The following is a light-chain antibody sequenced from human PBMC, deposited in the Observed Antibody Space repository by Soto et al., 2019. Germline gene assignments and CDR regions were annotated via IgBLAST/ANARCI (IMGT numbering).Light chain of an antibody. CDR1: QSVSSN. Sequence: EILMTQSPDTMSVSPGERATLYSRASQSVSSNLAWYQQKSGQAPRLLIYGASSRAIHTPDRFSGSGSGTDFTLTISALEPEYFAVYNCQHFGNSVWTFGQGTKVDIK. CDR2: GAS. CDR3: QHFGNSVWT. V-gene: IGKV3D-15*01. J-gene: IGKJ1*01.